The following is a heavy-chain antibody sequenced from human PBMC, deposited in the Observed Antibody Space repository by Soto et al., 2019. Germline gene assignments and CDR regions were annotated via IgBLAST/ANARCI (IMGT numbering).Heavy chain of an antibody. D-gene: IGHD2-21*02. CDR2: IYPGDSET. Sequence: EVQLVQSGAEVKKPGESLKISCKGSGYSFTSYHIVWVRQMPGKGLEWMGIIYPGDSETRYSPSPQGQVTRSADKSTSTAYLQWSSLKASDTAMYYCARRSYCDGDCTRRPYDYYGMDVWGQGTTVTVSS. J-gene: IGHJ6*02. V-gene: IGHV5-51*01. CDR3: ARRSYCDGDCTRRPYDYYGMDV. CDR1: GYSFTSYH.